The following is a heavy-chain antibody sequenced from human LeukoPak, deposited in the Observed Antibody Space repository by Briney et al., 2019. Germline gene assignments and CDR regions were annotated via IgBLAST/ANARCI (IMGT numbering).Heavy chain of an antibody. J-gene: IGHJ6*02. CDR2: ISYDGSNK. CDR1: GFTFSSYA. Sequence: GGSLRLSCAASGFTFSSYAMHWVRQAPGKGLEWVAVISYDGSNKYYADSVKGRFTIPRDNSKNTLYLQMNSLRTEDTAVYYCAKILTPDYEFLPGYNPNDFYYGMDVWGQGTTVAVSS. CDR3: AKILTPDYEFLPGYNPNDFYYGMDV. D-gene: IGHD3/OR15-3a*01. V-gene: IGHV3-30-3*02.